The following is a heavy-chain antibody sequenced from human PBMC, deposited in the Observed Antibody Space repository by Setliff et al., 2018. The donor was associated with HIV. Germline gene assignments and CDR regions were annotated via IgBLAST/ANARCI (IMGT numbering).Heavy chain of an antibody. J-gene: IGHJ5*01. Sequence: ASVKVSCKSSGGTFSSYSLSWVRQVPGQGLEWMGGIIPILGVANYEQKFQGRVTITADTSTNTAYMELNSLRSGDTAVYYCARVALIRAFDWLPRGGFDSWGQGTLVTVSS. CDR2: IIPILGVA. D-gene: IGHD3-9*01. V-gene: IGHV1-69*10. CDR3: ARVALIRAFDWLPRGGFDS. CDR1: GGTFSSYS.